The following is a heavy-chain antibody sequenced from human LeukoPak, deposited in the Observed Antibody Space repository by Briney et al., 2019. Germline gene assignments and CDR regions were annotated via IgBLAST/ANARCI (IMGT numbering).Heavy chain of an antibody. D-gene: IGHD2-2*02. CDR3: ARSSGYQLLYGYYYYMDV. CDR1: GFTFSDCY. V-gene: IGHV3-11*04. CDR2: ISSSGSAI. J-gene: IGHJ6*03. Sequence: GGSLRLSCAASGFTFSDCYMSWIRQAPGKGLEWVSYISSSGSAIYYADSVKGRFTISRDNAKNSLYLQMNSLRAEDTAVYYCARSSGYQLLYGYYYYMDVWGKGTTVTVSS.